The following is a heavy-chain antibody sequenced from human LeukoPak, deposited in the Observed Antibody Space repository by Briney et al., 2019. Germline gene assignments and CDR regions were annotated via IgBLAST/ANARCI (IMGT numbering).Heavy chain of an antibody. CDR1: GFPLRTYG. V-gene: IGHV3-33*01. D-gene: IGHD2/OR15-2a*01. CDR3: TRDTSSYLDYFSFDY. J-gene: IGHJ4*02. Sequence: SGGSLRLSCAASGFPLRTYGMHGVRQAPGKGLEGVAVIWYDGSKKYYADSVKGRFTISRDNSNNTLYLQMNSLSAEDTALYYTTRDTSSYLDYFSFDYWGQGTLVTVSS. CDR2: IWYDGSKK.